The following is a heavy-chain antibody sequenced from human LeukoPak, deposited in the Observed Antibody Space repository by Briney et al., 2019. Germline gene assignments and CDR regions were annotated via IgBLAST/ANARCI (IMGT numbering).Heavy chain of an antibody. D-gene: IGHD2-15*01. V-gene: IGHV3-48*04. J-gene: IGHJ4*02. Sequence: SGRSLRLSCAASGFTFSSYSMNWVRQAPGKGLEWVSYISSSSSTIYYADSVKGRFTISRDNAKNSLYLQMNSLRAEDTAVYYCARDPGGSDYWGQGTLVTVSS. CDR3: ARDPGGSDY. CDR1: GFTFSSYS. CDR2: ISSSSSTI.